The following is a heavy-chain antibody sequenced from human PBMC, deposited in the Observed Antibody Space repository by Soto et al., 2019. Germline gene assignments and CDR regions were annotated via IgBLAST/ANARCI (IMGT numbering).Heavy chain of an antibody. CDR1: GFTFSSYG. J-gene: IGHJ6*04. Sequence: PGGSLRLSCAASGFTFSSYGMHWVRQAPGKGLEWVAVISYDGSNKYYADSVKGRFTISRDNSKNTLYLQMNSLRAEDTAVYYCAKEGATAMVWRGMYVWGKGTTVTVSS. CDR2: ISYDGSNK. CDR3: AKEGATAMVWRGMYV. V-gene: IGHV3-30*18. D-gene: IGHD5-18*01.